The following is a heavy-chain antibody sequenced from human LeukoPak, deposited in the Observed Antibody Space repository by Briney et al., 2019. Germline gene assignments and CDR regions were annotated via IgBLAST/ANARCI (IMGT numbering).Heavy chain of an antibody. CDR2: INNDGSTT. Sequence: GGSLRLSCAASGFTLSSYWMHWVRQAPGKGLVWVSRINNDGSTTNYADSVKGRFTISRDNAKNTLYLQMNSLRAEDTAVYYCARDLVVATGPDYWGQGTLVTVSS. V-gene: IGHV3-74*01. CDR1: GFTLSSYW. CDR3: ARDLVVATGPDY. J-gene: IGHJ4*02. D-gene: IGHD5-12*01.